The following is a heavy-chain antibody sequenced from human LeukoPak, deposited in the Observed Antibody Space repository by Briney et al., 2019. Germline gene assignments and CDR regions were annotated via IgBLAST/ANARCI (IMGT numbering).Heavy chain of an antibody. CDR3: ARGSYWYDG. V-gene: IGHV1-2*02. CDR1: GYTFTDYY. CDR2: INPNSGGS. J-gene: IGHJ5*02. Sequence: ASVKVSCKASGYTFTDYYIQWVRQAPGQGLEWMGWINPNSGGSNYAQKFQGRVTMTRDRSISTAYMELRSLRSDDTAVYYCARGSYWYDGWGQGTLVTVSS. D-gene: IGHD6-13*01.